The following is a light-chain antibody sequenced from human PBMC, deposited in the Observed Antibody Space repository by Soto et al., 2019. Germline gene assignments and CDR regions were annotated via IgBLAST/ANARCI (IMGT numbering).Light chain of an antibody. CDR1: SSDVGYYNY. Sequence: QSVMTQPASVSGSPGQSITISCTGTSSDVGYYNYVSWYRQHPGKAPSLMIYEFNNRPSRVSNRFSGSKSGNTASLPISGLQAEDEADYYCSSCTSSSTLLYVFGTGTKVTVL. V-gene: IGLV2-14*01. J-gene: IGLJ1*01. CDR3: SSCTSSSTLLYV. CDR2: EFN.